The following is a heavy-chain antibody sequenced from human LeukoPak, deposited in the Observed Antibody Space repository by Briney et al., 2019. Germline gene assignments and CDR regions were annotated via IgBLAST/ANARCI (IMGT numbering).Heavy chain of an antibody. Sequence: GGSLRLSCAASGFTFSSYGMHWVRQAPGKGLEWVAVIWYDGSNKFYADSVKGRFTISRDNSKNTLYLQMNSLRAEDTAVYYCAREYSAGWFDPWGQGTLVTVSS. CDR3: AREYSAGWFDP. CDR2: IWYDGSNK. D-gene: IGHD6-13*01. V-gene: IGHV3-33*01. J-gene: IGHJ5*02. CDR1: GFTFSSYG.